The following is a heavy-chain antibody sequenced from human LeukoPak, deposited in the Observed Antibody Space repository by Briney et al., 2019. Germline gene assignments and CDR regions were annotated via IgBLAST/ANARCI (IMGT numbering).Heavy chain of an antibody. CDR2: TNHSGST. V-gene: IGHV4-34*01. D-gene: IGHD2-2*01. Sequence: KPSVTLSLTSSGYGVTFSGYYWSWLRQPPGQGLVWIGETNHSGSTYYSPSLESRVTMSVDTSKNQFSLKLSSVTAADTAMYYCARVGLQIVVVPAATTQTTYYYYMDVWDTGTTVTVSS. J-gene: IGHJ6*03. CDR1: GVTFSGYY. CDR3: ARVGLQIVVVPAATTQTTYYYYMDV.